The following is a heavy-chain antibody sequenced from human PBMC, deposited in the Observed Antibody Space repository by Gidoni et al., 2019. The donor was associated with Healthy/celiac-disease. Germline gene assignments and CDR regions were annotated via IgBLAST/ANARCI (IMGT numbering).Heavy chain of an antibody. CDR1: CGSISSSSYY. J-gene: IGHJ6*02. V-gene: IGHV4-39*01. CDR2: IYYSGST. CDR3: ARILHYRMDV. Sequence: QLQLQESGPGLVKPSETLSITCTVPCGSISSSSYYWGWFRQPPGKGLECIGSIYYSGSTYYNPSLKSRVTISVDTSKNQFSLKLSSVTAADTAVYYCARILHYRMDVWGQGTTVTVSS.